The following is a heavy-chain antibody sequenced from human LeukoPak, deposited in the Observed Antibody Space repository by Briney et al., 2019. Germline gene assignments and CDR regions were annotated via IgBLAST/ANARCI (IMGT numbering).Heavy chain of an antibody. V-gene: IGHV3-30*02. D-gene: IGHD4-17*01. CDR2: IRHDGSNK. J-gene: IGHJ4*02. CDR3: ATPPTVTRNY. Sequence: SGGSLRLSCAASGFTFSSYGMHWVRQAPGKGLEWVAFIRHDGSNKYYADFVKGRFTISRDNSKNTLYLQMYSLRVDDTAVYYCATPPTVTRNYWGQGILVTVSS. CDR1: GFTFSSYG.